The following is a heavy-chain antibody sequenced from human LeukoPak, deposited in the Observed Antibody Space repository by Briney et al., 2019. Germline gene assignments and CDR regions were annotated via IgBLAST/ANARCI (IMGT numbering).Heavy chain of an antibody. V-gene: IGHV4-31*03. CDR1: GFSISSGGYY. J-gene: IGHJ6*04. Sequence: SETLSLTCTVSGFSISSGGYYWSWIRQHPGKGLEWIGYIYYSGSTYYNPSLKSRVTISVGTSKNQFSLKLSSVTAADTAVYYCARDRVAAAGNPTYYYYYGMDVWGKGTTVTVSS. D-gene: IGHD6-13*01. CDR3: ARDRVAAAGNPTYYYYYGMDV. CDR2: IYYSGST.